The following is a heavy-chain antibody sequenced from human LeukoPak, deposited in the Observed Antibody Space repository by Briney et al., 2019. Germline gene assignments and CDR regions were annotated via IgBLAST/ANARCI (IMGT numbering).Heavy chain of an antibody. CDR2: ISSSGGTI. D-gene: IGHD2-2*01. V-gene: IGHV3-11*01. Sequence: GSLRLSCAASGFTFSDYYMSWIRQAPGKGLEWVSYISSSGGTIYYADSVKGRFTISRDNAKNSLYLQMNSLRAEDTAVYYCARDTSYYCSSTSCYFGAYYYYGMDVWGQGTTVTVSS. J-gene: IGHJ6*02. CDR1: GFTFSDYY. CDR3: ARDTSYYCSSTSCYFGAYYYYGMDV.